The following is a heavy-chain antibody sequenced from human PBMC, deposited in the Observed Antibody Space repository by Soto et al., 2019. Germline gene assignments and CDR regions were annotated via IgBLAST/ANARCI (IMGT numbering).Heavy chain of an antibody. Sequence: EVQLVESGGGLVNPGGSLRLSCAASGVTFTRYSMNWVRQAPGKWLEWVSSISSTTNYIYYGDSMKGRFTISRDNAKNSLYLEMNRLRAEDTAVYYCARESEDRTSNFDYWGQGTLVTVSS. CDR2: ISSTTNYI. CDR3: ARESEDRTSNFDY. V-gene: IGHV3-21*06. J-gene: IGHJ4*02. CDR1: GVTFTRYS.